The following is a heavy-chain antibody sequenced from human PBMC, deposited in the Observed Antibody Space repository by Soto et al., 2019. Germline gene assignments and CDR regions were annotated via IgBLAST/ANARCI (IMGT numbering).Heavy chain of an antibody. Sequence: EVQLVESGGGLEQPGGSLRLSCAASGFTFSSYSMNWVRQAPGKGLEWLSYISSRGDSIYYADSVKGRFTISRDNAENALDLQMNSLRDEDTAVYYCARGGDSAFFVSWGQGTLVTVSS. J-gene: IGHJ4*02. D-gene: IGHD3-10*01. CDR3: ARGGDSAFFVS. CDR2: ISSRGDSI. CDR1: GFTFSSYS. V-gene: IGHV3-48*02.